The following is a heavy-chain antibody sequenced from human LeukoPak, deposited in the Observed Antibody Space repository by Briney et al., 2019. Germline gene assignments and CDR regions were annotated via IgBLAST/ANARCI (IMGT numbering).Heavy chain of an antibody. V-gene: IGHV3-23*01. Sequence: PGGSLRLSCEASGFTFGSYAMYWVRQAPGKGLEWVAGIFGSGGSAHYADSVKGRFTISRDNSRNLLFLQMSSLRVEDTAVYYCAKRRHYYGSGDYYRDPWGQGTLVTVSS. CDR1: GFTFGSYA. J-gene: IGHJ5*02. D-gene: IGHD3-10*01. CDR3: AKRRHYYGSGDYYRDP. CDR2: IFGSGGSA.